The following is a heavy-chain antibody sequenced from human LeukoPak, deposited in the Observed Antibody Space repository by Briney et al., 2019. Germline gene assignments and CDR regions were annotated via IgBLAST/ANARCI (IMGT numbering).Heavy chain of an antibody. CDR1: GFTFSSYG. J-gene: IGHJ4*02. Sequence: GGSLRLSCAASGFTFSSYGMYWVRQAPGKGLEWVAFIRYDGSYKKYADSVKGRFTISRDNSKNTVYLQMNSLRVEDTALYYCATSYYDYWSGLDYWGQGTLVTVSS. CDR3: ATSYYDYWSGLDY. V-gene: IGHV3-30*02. D-gene: IGHD3-3*01. CDR2: IRYDGSYK.